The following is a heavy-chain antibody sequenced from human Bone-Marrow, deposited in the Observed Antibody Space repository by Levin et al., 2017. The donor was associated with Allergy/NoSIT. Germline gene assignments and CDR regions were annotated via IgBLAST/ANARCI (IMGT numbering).Heavy chain of an antibody. D-gene: IGHD6-13*01. V-gene: IGHV3-48*02. CDR1: GFSFGSYA. CDR2: ITGRSDVI. CDR3: ARDMGITGADDT. Sequence: SGGSLRLSCAASGFSFGSYAMTWVRQAPGRGLEWVSYITGRSDVIYYAASVKGRFTISRDNAKNSLFLQMNSLRDDDTAIYYCARDMGITGADDTWGQGTQVTVS. J-gene: IGHJ5*02.